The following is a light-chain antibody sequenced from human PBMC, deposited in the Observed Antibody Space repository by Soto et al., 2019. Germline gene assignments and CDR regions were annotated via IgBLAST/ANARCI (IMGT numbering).Light chain of an antibody. V-gene: IGLV4-60*02. CDR2: LEGSGSY. Sequence: QSVLAQSSSASASLGSSIRLTCTLSRGHRTYIIAWHQQQPGKAPRYLMNLEGSGSYNKGSGVPDRFSGSSSGADRYLTISNLQFEDEADYYCETWDTNTRVFGTGTKLTV. J-gene: IGLJ1*01. CDR3: ETWDTNTRV. CDR1: RGHRTYI.